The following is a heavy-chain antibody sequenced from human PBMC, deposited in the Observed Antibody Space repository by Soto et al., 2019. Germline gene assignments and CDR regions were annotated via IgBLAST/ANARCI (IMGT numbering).Heavy chain of an antibody. Sequence: QVQLVQSGAEVKKPGASVKVSCKASGYTFTSYYMHWVRQAPGQGLEWMGIINPTSSTSYAQKFRGRITMTRYTSTSTVYMELSSLRSEDTAVYYCARVYCSAGSCYGIDYWGQGTLVTVSS. CDR3: ARVYCSAGSCYGIDY. J-gene: IGHJ4*02. D-gene: IGHD2-15*01. CDR2: INPTSST. V-gene: IGHV1-46*01. CDR1: GYTFTSYY.